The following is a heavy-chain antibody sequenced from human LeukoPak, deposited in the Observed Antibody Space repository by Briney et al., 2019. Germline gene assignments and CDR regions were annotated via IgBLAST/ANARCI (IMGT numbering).Heavy chain of an antibody. Sequence: GGSLRLSCAASGFTFSSYWMNWARQAPGKGLEWVASINHNGNANYYVDSVKGRFTISRDNAKNSLYLQMSNLRAEDTAVYFCARGGGLDVWGQGATVTVSS. V-gene: IGHV3-7*03. J-gene: IGHJ6*02. CDR2: INHNGNAN. D-gene: IGHD3-16*01. CDR1: GFTFSSYW. CDR3: ARGGGLDV.